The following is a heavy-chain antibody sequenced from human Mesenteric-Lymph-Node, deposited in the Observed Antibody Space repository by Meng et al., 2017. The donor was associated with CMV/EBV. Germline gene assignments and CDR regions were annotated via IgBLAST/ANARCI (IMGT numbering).Heavy chain of an antibody. CDR3: ARERTTGSLLIYYYYGMDV. CDR2: IKQDGSEK. V-gene: IGHV3-7*01. D-gene: IGHD1-26*01. CDR1: GFICSNYA. J-gene: IGHJ6*02. Sequence: SLMISCASSGFICSNYAMTWVRQAPGKGLEWVANIKQDGSEKYYVDSVKGRITISRDNAKNSLYLQKNSLRAEDTAVYYCARERTTGSLLIYYYYGMDVWGQGTTVTVSS.